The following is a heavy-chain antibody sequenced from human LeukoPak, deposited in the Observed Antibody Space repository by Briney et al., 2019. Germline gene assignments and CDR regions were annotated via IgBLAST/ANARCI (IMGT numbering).Heavy chain of an antibody. V-gene: IGHV1-69*05. D-gene: IGHD3-10*01. J-gene: IGHJ4*02. CDR3: AQDTNYYGSGFSFY. CDR2: IIPIFGTA. Sequence: ASVKVSCKASGGTFSSYAISWVRQAPGQGLEWMGRIIPIFGTANYAQKFQGRVTITTDESTSTAYMELSSLRSEDTAVYYCAQDTNYYGSGFSFYRGPGTLVTVSS. CDR1: GGTFSSYA.